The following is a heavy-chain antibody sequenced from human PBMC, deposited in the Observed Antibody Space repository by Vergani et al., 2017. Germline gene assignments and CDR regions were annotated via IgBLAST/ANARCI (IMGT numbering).Heavy chain of an antibody. CDR2: IRYDGSNK. J-gene: IGHJ4*02. CDR1: GFIFSSYG. V-gene: IGHV3-30*02. CDR3: AKDDLSYSSGYFDY. Sequence: QVQLVESGGGVVQPGGSLRLSCAASGFIFSSYGMHWVRQAPGKGLEWVAFIRYDGSNKYYADSVKGRFTISRDNSKNTLYLQMNSLRAEDTAVYYCAKDDLSYSSGYFDYWGQGTLVTVSS. D-gene: IGHD3-22*01.